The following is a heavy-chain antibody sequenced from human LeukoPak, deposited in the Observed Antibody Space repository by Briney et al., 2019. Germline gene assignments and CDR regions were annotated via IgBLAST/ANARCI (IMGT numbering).Heavy chain of an antibody. CDR3: ARAIGYDFWTLYYFDY. V-gene: IGHV4-59*01. J-gene: IGHJ4*02. D-gene: IGHD3-3*01. CDR2: IYYSGST. CDR1: GGSISSYY. Sequence: SETLSPTCTVSGGSISSYYWSWIRQPPGKGLEWIGYIYYSGSTNYNPSLKSRVTISVDTSKNQFSLKLSSVTAADTAVYYCARAIGYDFWTLYYFDYWGQGTLVTVSS.